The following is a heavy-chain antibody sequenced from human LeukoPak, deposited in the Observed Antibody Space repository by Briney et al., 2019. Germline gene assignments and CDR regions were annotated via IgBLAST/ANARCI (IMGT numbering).Heavy chain of an antibody. CDR3: ARKVLWFGELFSAYYFDY. J-gene: IGHJ4*02. CDR2: ISYDGTNK. CDR1: GITFSSYG. V-gene: IGHV3-30*03. Sequence: GGSLRLSCAASGITFSSYGMHWVRQAPGKGLEWVAVISYDGTNKYYADSVKGRFTISRDNAKNSLYLQMNSLRAEDTAVYYCARKVLWFGELFSAYYFDYWGQGTLVTVSS. D-gene: IGHD3-10*01.